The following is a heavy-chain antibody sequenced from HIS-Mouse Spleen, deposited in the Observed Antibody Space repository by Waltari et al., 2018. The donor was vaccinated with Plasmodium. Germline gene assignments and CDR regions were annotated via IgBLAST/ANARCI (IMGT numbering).Heavy chain of an antibody. Sequence: EVQLVESGGGLVQPGGSLRLSCAASGLTFSSYWMSRVRQAPGKGLEWVANIKQDGSEKYYGDSVKGRFTISRDNAKNSLYLQMNSLRAEDTAVYYCASSWYWYFDLWGRGTLVTVSS. V-gene: IGHV3-7*01. D-gene: IGHD6-13*01. J-gene: IGHJ2*01. CDR3: ASSWYWYFDL. CDR1: GLTFSSYW. CDR2: IKQDGSEK.